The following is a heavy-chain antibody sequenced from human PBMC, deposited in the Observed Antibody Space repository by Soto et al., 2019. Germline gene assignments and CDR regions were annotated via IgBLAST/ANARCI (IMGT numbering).Heavy chain of an antibody. CDR3: AHIDPEIVTVGGHGGFDY. J-gene: IGHJ4*02. CDR1: GFSLTSGVG. CDR2: IYWDDDK. V-gene: IGHV2-5*02. D-gene: IGHD5-12*01. Sequence: QITLKESGPTLVRPPQTLTLTCTFSGFSLTSGVGVGWIRQPPGKALEWLALIYWDDDKRYSPSLKNRLTITKDTTNAQMXLTMTNVGPVDTATYFCAHIDPEIVTVGGHGGFDYWGQGTLVTVSS.